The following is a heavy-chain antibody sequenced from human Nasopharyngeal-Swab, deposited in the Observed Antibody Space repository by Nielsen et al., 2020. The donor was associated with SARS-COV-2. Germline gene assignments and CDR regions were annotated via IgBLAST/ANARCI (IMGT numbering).Heavy chain of an antibody. D-gene: IGHD6-13*01. Sequence: WIRQPPGKGLEWIGSIYYSGSTYYNPSLKSRVTISVDTSKNQFSLKLSSVTAADTAVYYCASPSGYSSSWCRADWFDPWGQGTLVTVSS. CDR2: IYYSGST. V-gene: IGHV4-39*01. J-gene: IGHJ5*02. CDR3: ASPSGYSSSWCRADWFDP.